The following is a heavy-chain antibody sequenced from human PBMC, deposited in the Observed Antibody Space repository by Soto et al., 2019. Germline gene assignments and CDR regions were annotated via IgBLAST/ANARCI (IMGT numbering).Heavy chain of an antibody. CDR1: GGTFSSYA. Sequence: SVKVSCKASGGTFSSYAISWVRQAPGQGLEWMGGIIPIFGTANYAQKFQGRVTITADESTSTAYMELSSLRSEDTAVYYCARDGVGANRGYWYFDLWGRGTLVTVSS. V-gene: IGHV1-69*13. D-gene: IGHD3-10*01. CDR3: ARDGVGANRGYWYFDL. J-gene: IGHJ2*01. CDR2: IIPIFGTA.